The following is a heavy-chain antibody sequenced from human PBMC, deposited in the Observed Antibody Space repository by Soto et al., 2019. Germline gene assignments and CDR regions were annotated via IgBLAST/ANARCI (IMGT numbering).Heavy chain of an antibody. CDR3: ARGKKDYDFWSGSPRHYNWFDP. Sequence: QVQLVQSGAEVKKPGASVKVSCKASGYTFTSYAMHWVRQAPGQRLEWMGWINAGNGNTKYSQKFQGRVTITRDTSASTAYMELSSLRSEDTAVYYCARGKKDYDFWSGSPRHYNWFDPWGQGTLVTVSS. D-gene: IGHD3-3*01. J-gene: IGHJ5*02. V-gene: IGHV1-3*01. CDR1: GYTFTSYA. CDR2: INAGNGNT.